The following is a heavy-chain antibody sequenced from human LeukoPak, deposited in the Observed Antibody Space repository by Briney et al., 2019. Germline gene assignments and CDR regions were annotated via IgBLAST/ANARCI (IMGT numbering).Heavy chain of an antibody. CDR2: IRYDGSNK. V-gene: IGHV3-30*02. J-gene: IGHJ4*02. CDR1: GFTFSSYG. CDR3: AKDQWLLQYYFDY. D-gene: IGHD3-22*01. Sequence: PGGSLRLSCAASGFTFSSYGMHWVRQAPGKGLEWVGFIRYDGSNKYYADSVKGRFTISRDNSKNTLYLQMNSLRAEDTAVYYCAKDQWLLQYYFDYWGQGTLVTVSS.